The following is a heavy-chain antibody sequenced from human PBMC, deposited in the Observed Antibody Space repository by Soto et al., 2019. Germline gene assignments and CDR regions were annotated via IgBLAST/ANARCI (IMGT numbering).Heavy chain of an antibody. Sequence: QVQLQESGPGLVKPSQTLSLTCTVSGGSISSGGYYWSWIRQHPGKGLEWIGYIYYRGSTYYNPSLKSRVTISVDTSKNQFSLKLSSVTAADTAVYYCARVGRSIAAAGTHFDYWGQGTLVTVSS. CDR3: ARVGRSIAAAGTHFDY. V-gene: IGHV4-31*03. J-gene: IGHJ4*02. CDR1: GGSISSGGYY. CDR2: IYYRGST. D-gene: IGHD6-13*01.